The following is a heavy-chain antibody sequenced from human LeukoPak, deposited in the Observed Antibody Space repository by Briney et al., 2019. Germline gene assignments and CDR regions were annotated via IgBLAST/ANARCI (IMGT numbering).Heavy chain of an antibody. D-gene: IGHD2/OR15-2a*01. CDR1: GYTLTELS. Sequence: SVKVSCKVSGYTLTELSMHWVRQAPGQGLEWMGGTIPLFNTANYAHKFQGRVNIIADEATSTAYMELTGLRSEDTAVYYCAREDQFVIQRAFDIWGQGTVVTVSS. CDR2: TIPLFNTA. CDR3: AREDQFVIQRAFDI. V-gene: IGHV1-69*13. J-gene: IGHJ3*02.